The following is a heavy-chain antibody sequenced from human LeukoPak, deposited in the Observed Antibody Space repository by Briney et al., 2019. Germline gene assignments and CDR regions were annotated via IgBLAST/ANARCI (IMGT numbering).Heavy chain of an antibody. D-gene: IGHD3-9*01. CDR2: INPNSGGT. CDR1: GYTFTGYY. CDR3: ARVVRYFDWLLLDAFDI. J-gene: IGHJ3*02. V-gene: IGHV1-2*02. Sequence: GASVKVSCKASGYTFTGYYMHWVRQAPGQGLEWMGWINPNSGGTNHAQKFQGRVTMTRDTSISTAYMELSRLRSDDTAVYYCARVVRYFDWLLLDAFDIWGQGTMVTASS.